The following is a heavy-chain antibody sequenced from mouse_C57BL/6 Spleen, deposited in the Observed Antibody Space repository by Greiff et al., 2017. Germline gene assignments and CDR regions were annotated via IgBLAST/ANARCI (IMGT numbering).Heavy chain of an antibody. CDR2: IRNKANNHAT. Sequence: DVMLVESGGGLVQPGGSMKLSCAASGFTFSDAWMDWVRQSPEKGLEWVAEIRNKANNHATYYAESVKGRFTISRDDSKSSVYLQMNSLRAEDTGIYYCTTYGSSPYFDYWSQGTTLTVSS. CDR3: TTYGSSPYFDY. CDR1: GFTFSDAW. V-gene: IGHV6-6*01. J-gene: IGHJ2*01. D-gene: IGHD1-1*01.